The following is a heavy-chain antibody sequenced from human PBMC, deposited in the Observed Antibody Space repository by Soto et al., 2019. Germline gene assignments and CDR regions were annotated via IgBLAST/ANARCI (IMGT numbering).Heavy chain of an antibody. CDR2: ISAYNGNT. V-gene: IGHV1-18*01. D-gene: IGHD3-22*01. CDR1: GYTFTSYS. CDR3: ARGSDYYDSSGYSDY. Sequence: QVQLVQSGAEVKKPGASVKVSCKASGYTFTSYSISWVRQAPGQGLEWLGWISAYNGNTNYAQKLQGRVTMTTDTSTSTAYMELRSLRSDDTAVYYCARGSDYYDSSGYSDYWGQGTLVTVSS. J-gene: IGHJ4*02.